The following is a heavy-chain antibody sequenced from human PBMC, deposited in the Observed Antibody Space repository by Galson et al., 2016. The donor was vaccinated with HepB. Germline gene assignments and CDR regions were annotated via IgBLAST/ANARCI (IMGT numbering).Heavy chain of an antibody. Sequence: SLRLSCAASGFTFGSYWMSWVRQAPGKGLELAANINQDGSEKSYVDSAKGRFTISRDNAKNSLYLQMNSLRAEDTAVYFCVKGLYGSGSSGDYWGQGTLVTVSS. CDR1: GFTFGSYW. V-gene: IGHV3-7*05. CDR2: INQDGSEK. CDR3: VKGLYGSGSSGDY. J-gene: IGHJ4*02. D-gene: IGHD3-10*01.